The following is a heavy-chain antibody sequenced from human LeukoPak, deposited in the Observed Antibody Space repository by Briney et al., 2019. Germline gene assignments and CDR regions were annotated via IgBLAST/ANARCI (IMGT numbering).Heavy chain of an antibody. V-gene: IGHV3-33*01. Sequence: GGSLRHSCAASGFTFSSYGMHWVRQAPGKGLEWVAVIWYDGRNKYYADSVKGLFTTSSDNSKNPLHLQMNSRRAEGTAVYYCARAIVGATGCAFDIWGQGTMVTVSS. D-gene: IGHD1-26*01. CDR1: GFTFSSYG. CDR3: ARAIVGATGCAFDI. CDR2: IWYDGRNK. J-gene: IGHJ3*02.